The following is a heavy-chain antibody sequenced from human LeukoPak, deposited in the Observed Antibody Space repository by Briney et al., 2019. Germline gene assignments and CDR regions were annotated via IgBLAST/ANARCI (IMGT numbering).Heavy chain of an antibody. CDR3: ARRVTMSAAGVPDTWLDP. V-gene: IGHV4-59*08. Sequence: SETLSLTCTVSGDSISNYYWNWIRRPPGKGLEWVGHISYTDGTKYNPSLQSRVTIPMDTSKNQFSLNLKSVTAADTAIYYCARRVTMSAAGVPDTWLDPWGQGILVTVSS. CDR2: ISYTDGT. CDR1: GDSISNYY. J-gene: IGHJ5*02. D-gene: IGHD2-8*01.